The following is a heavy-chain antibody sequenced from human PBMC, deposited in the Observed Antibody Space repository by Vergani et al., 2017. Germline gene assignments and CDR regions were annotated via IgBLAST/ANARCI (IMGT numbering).Heavy chain of an antibody. CDR1: GFTFDDYA. CDR3: AKVASLRSYYYYTYTDV. V-gene: IGHV3-9*01. Sequence: EVQLVESGGGLVQPGRSLRLSCAASGFTFDDYAMHWVRQAPGKGLEWVSGISWNSGRIGYADSVKGRFTISRDNAKNSLYLQMNSLRGEDTALYYCAKVASLRSYYYYTYTDVGGKGTSLTVSS. CDR2: ISWNSGRI. D-gene: IGHD2-21*01. J-gene: IGHJ6*03.